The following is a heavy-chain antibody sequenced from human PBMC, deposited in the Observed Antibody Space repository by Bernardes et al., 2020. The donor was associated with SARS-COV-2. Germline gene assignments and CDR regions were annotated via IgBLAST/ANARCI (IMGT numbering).Heavy chain of an antibody. CDR1: GDSIPSTY. J-gene: IGHJ3*01. CDR3: ARGYAYYYDTTGNYPYVALVR. Sequence: SETLSLTCSVSGDSIPSTYWGWIRQRPGPGLGWICDIYLTGRTNYNPTLKSRITITVATSKKEFSLNLRHVAAASTAVYYCARGYAYYYDTTGNYPYVALVRWGQGTTLTFS. D-gene: IGHD3-22*01. V-gene: IGHV4-59*01. CDR2: IYLTGRT.